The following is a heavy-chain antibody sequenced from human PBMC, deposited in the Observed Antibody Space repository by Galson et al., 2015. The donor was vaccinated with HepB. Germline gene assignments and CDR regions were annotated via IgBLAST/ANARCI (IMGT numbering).Heavy chain of an antibody. CDR2: IKQDGSEK. Sequence: SLRLSCAASGFTFSSYWMSWVRQAPGKGLEWVANIKQDGSEKYYVDSVKGRFTISRDNAKNSLYLQMNSLRAEDTAVYYCARDPGIAVAGHFDYWGQGTLVTVSS. CDR3: ARDPGIAVAGHFDY. CDR1: GFTFSSYW. J-gene: IGHJ4*02. D-gene: IGHD6-19*01. V-gene: IGHV3-7*03.